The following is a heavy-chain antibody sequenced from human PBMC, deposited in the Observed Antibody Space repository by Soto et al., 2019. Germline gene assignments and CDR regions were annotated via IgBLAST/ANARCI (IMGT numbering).Heavy chain of an antibody. V-gene: IGHV3-9*01. CDR3: AISQDRGGRTTFIY. CDR2: ISWKSDI. CDR1: GFTFGDFT. Sequence: GGSLRLSCAASGFTFGDFTMHWVRQAPGKGLEWVSLISWKSDIGYADSVKGRFTISRDNAENSLYLQMNSLRAEDTALYYCAISQDRGGRTTFIYWGQGTQVTVSS. D-gene: IGHD3-16*01. J-gene: IGHJ4*02.